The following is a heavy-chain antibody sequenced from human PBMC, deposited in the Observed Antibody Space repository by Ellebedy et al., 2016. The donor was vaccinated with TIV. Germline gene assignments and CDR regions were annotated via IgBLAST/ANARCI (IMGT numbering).Heavy chain of an antibody. V-gene: IGHV4-39*01. CDR3: ARTDPWQPIDD. Sequence: MPSETLSLTCSVSGGSVSSTRYYWAWIRQPPGKGLEYIGSVYYSWSPYYNLSFKSRVTLSADTSKNQFSLNLRTVTAADTAVYYCARTDPWQPIDDWGQGILVSVSS. D-gene: IGHD2-21*02. J-gene: IGHJ4*02. CDR1: GGSVSSTRYY. CDR2: VYYSWSP.